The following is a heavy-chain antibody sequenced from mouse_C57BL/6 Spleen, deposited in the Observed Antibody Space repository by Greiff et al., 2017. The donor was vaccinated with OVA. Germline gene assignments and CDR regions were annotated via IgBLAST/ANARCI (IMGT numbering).Heavy chain of an antibody. D-gene: IGHD1-1*01. CDR1: GYTFTSYW. V-gene: IGHV1-52*01. CDR3: ARGNYYGSSYGYAMDY. Sequence: QVQLQQPGAELVRPGSSVKLSCKASGYTFTSYWMHWVKQRPIQGLEWIGNIDPSDSETHYNQKFKDKATLTVDKSSSTAYMQLSSLTSEDSAVYYCARGNYYGSSYGYAMDYWGQGTSVTVSS. CDR2: IDPSDSET. J-gene: IGHJ4*01.